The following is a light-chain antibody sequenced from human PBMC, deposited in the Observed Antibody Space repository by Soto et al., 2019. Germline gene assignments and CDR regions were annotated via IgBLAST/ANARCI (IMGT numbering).Light chain of an antibody. V-gene: IGLV1-44*01. Sequence: QSVLTQPPSASGTPGQRCIISCSGSHSNIGTYTVNWYQQLPGTAPKLLIYTDYQRPSGVPDRFSGSRSGTSASLAISGLQSEDEADYYCASWDDSRSGRVFGGGTKLTVL. CDR1: HSNIGTYT. J-gene: IGLJ3*02. CDR2: TDY. CDR3: ASWDDSRSGRV.